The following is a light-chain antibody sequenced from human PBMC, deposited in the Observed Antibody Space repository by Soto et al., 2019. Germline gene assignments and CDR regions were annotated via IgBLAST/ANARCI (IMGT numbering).Light chain of an antibody. CDR2: EVS. J-gene: IGLJ1*01. CDR3: CENSGRSTFV. V-gene: IGLV2-23*02. Sequence: QSALTQPASVSGSPGQSTTISCTGTSSDVGSYNLVSWYQQHPGKAPKLMIYEVSKRPSGVSNRFSGSKSGNTASLTISGLQAEDDADYSSCENSGRSTFVSVTVTNLTVL. CDR1: SSDVGSYNL.